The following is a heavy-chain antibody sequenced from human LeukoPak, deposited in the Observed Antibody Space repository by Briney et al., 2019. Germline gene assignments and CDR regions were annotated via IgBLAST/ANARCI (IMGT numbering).Heavy chain of an antibody. CDR3: AKETVDMAARAFDY. Sequence: GGSLRLSCAASGFTFSRNDMSWVRQTPGKGLGWVSAVSSSGGRTFDAASVKGRFTISRDSSKDTLYLQMNSLRAEDTAVYYCAKETVDMAARAFDYWGQGTLVTVSS. V-gene: IGHV3-23*01. CDR2: VSSSGGRT. CDR1: GFTFSRND. D-gene: IGHD5-24*01. J-gene: IGHJ4*02.